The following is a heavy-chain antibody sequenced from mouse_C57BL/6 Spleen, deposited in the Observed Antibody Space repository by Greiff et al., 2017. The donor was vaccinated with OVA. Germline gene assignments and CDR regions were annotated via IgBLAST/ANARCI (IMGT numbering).Heavy chain of an antibody. D-gene: IGHD1-1*01. CDR2: IYPRDGST. CDR3: ARKGGSSGGYFDY. V-gene: IGHV1-78*01. Sequence: VQLQESDAELVKPGASVKISCKVSGYTFTDHTIHWMKQRPEQGLEWIGYIYPRDGSTKYNEKFKGKATLTADKSSSTAYMQLNSLTSEDSAVYFCARKGGSSGGYFDYWGQGTTLTVSS. CDR1: GYTFTDHT. J-gene: IGHJ2*01.